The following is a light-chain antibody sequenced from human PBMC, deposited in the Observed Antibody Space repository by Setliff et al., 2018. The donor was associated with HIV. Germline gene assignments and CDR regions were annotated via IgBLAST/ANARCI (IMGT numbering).Light chain of an antibody. Sequence: VLTQPPSASGTPGQRVTISCSGSASDIGNNPVDWYQQLPGTAPTLLIYTNDQRPSGVPARFSGSKSGTSAFLTISGLQSEDEADYYCATWDDLLRGIFGGGTK. CDR2: TND. J-gene: IGLJ2*01. CDR3: ATWDDLLRGI. CDR1: ASDIGNNP. V-gene: IGLV1-44*01.